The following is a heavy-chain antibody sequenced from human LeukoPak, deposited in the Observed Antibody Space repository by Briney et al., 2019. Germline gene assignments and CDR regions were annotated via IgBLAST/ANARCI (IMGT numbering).Heavy chain of an antibody. CDR1: GYTLTELS. Sequence: ASVKVSCKVSGYTLTELSMHWVRQAPGKGLEWMGGFDPEDGETIYAQKFQGRVTMTEDTSTDTAYMELSSLRSEDTAVYYCATDGYYGSGRGWFDPWGQGTLVTVSS. D-gene: IGHD3-10*01. J-gene: IGHJ5*02. CDR3: ATDGYYGSGRGWFDP. CDR2: FDPEDGET. V-gene: IGHV1-24*01.